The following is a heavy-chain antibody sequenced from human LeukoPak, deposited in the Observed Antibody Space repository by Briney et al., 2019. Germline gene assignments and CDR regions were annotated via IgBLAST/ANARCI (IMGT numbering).Heavy chain of an antibody. Sequence: GGSLRLSCTASGFTFGDYAMSWVRQAPGKGLEWVGFIRSKAYGGTTEYAASVKGRFAISRDGSKSIAYLQMNSLKTEDTAVYYCTRLIGEVVTAIAYYYYYGMDVWGQGTTVTVSS. CDR2: IRSKAYGGTT. V-gene: IGHV3-49*04. CDR1: GFTFGDYA. D-gene: IGHD2-21*02. J-gene: IGHJ6*02. CDR3: TRLIGEVVTAIAYYYYYGMDV.